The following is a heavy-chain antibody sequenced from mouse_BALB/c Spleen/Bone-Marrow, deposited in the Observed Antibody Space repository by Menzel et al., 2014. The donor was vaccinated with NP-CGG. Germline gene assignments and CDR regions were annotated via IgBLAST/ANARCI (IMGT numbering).Heavy chain of an antibody. D-gene: IGHD5-5*01. V-gene: IGHV5-12-1*01. CDR1: GFAFSSYD. CDR2: ISSGGGST. J-gene: IGHJ4*01. Sequence: EVQGVESGGGLVKPGGSLKPSCAASGFAFSSYDMSWVRQTPEKRLEWVAYISSGGGSTYYPDTVKGRFTISRDNAKNTLYLQMSSLKSEDTAMYYCARTTPYAMDYWGQGTSVTVSS. CDR3: ARTTPYAMDY.